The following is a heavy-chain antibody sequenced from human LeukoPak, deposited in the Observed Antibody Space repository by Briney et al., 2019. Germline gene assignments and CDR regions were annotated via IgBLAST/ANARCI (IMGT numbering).Heavy chain of an antibody. V-gene: IGHV1-69*13. CDR2: IIPIFGTA. CDR3: ARGQTTPYYGSGSYDY. D-gene: IGHD3-10*01. J-gene: IGHJ4*02. Sequence: ASVKVSCKASGGTFSSYAISWVRQAPGQGLEWMGGIIPIFGTANYAQKFQGRVTITADESTSTAYVELSSLRSEDTAVYYCARGQTTPYYGSGSYDYWGQGTLVTVSS. CDR1: GGTFSSYA.